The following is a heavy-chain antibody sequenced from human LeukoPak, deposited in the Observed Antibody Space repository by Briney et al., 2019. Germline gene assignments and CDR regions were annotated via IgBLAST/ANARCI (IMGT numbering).Heavy chain of an antibody. CDR3: AKEVDVVVPAATHFDY. CDR1: GFTFSSYG. D-gene: IGHD2-2*01. V-gene: IGHV3-30*02. Sequence: GGSLRLSCAASGFTFSSYGMHWVRQAPGKGLEGVAFIWYDGSNKYYADSVKGRFTISRDNSKNTLYLQMNSLRAEDTAVYYCAKEVDVVVPAATHFDYWGQGTLVTVSS. CDR2: IWYDGSNK. J-gene: IGHJ4*02.